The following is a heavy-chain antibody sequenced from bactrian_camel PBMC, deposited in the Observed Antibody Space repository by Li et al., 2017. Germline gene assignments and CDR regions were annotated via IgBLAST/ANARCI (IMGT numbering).Heavy chain of an antibody. D-gene: IGHD5*01. CDR2: IYSDGSNG. V-gene: IGHV3S7*01. CDR3: VRVAVDGNEGYMDH. J-gene: IGHJ4*01. CDR1: GFTSANSD. Sequence: HVQLVESGGGLVQPGGSLRLSCAASGFTSANSDMSWIRQAPGKGLEWVSSIYSDGSNGYIADSVKGRFTSSRDNAKNTVSLQMNSLSSEDTAVYYCVRVAVDGNEGYMDHWGEGTQVTVS.